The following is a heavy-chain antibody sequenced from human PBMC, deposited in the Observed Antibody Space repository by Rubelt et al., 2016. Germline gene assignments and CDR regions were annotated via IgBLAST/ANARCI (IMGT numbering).Heavy chain of an antibody. V-gene: IGHV7-4-1*02. CDR2: INTNTADP. CDR1: EYSFSSFG. Sequence: QVQLVQSGSELKKPGASVKVSCKASEYSFSSFGMHWVRQAPGQGLQWIGWINTNTADPTYAQDFTGRFVFSLDTSVSTAYLHISSLKAEDTGVYYCARDSGTYLVDYWGQGTLVTVSS. J-gene: IGHJ4*02. CDR3: ARDSGTYLVDY. D-gene: IGHD1-26*01.